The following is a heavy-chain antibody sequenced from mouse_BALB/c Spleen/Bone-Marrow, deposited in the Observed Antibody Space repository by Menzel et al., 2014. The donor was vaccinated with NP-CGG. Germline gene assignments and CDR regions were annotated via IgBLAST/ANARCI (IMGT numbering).Heavy chain of an antibody. V-gene: IGHV1-80*01. J-gene: IGHJ2*01. Sequence: QVQLQQSGAELVRPGSSVKISWKASGYALSAYWMNWVQQRPGQGLEWIGQIYPGDGDINYNGKFKGKASLTADKSSITAYMQLISLTSGDSAVYFCTRSTATFDYWGQGTTLTVSS. D-gene: IGHD1-2*01. CDR1: GYALSAYW. CDR3: TRSTATFDY. CDR2: IYPGDGDI.